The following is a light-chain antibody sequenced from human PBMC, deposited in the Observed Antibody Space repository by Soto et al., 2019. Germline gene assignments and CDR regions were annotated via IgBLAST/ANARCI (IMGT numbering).Light chain of an antibody. J-gene: IGKJ2*01. CDR2: GAS. V-gene: IGKV3-20*01. CDR3: QQYDSSRYS. CDR1: QSVSSSY. Sequence: DIGLTQSPSTLSLSPGERATLSCRASQSVSSSYAAWHQQKPGQPPRFLIYGASTRATGIPDSFSGSGSGTEFTLTISRLQPEDFTVYYCQQYDSSRYSFGHRTKVEIK.